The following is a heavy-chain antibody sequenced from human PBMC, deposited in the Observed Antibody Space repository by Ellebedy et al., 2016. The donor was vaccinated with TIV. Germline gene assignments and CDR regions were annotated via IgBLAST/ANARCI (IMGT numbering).Heavy chain of an antibody. Sequence: MPSETLSLTCAVYGGSFSGYYWSWIRQPPGKGLEWIGEINHSGSTNYNPSLKSRVTISVDTSKNQFSLKLSSVTAADTAVYYCARDPLASYWGQGTLVTVSS. CDR1: GGSFSGYY. CDR3: ARDPLASY. J-gene: IGHJ4*02. CDR2: INHSGST. V-gene: IGHV4-34*01. D-gene: IGHD5-12*01.